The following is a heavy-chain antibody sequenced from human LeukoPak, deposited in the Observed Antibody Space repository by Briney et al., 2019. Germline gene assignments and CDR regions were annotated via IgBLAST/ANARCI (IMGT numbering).Heavy chain of an antibody. D-gene: IGHD5-18*01. V-gene: IGHV4-39*01. CDR1: GGSISSSSYY. J-gene: IGHJ5*02. CDR3: AKGAGGFSYYNWFDP. Sequence: SETLSLTCTVSGGSISSSSYYWGWIRQPPEKGLEWIGSIYYSGNTYDNPSLKSRVTISIDTSKNQFSLKLNSVTAADTAVYYCAKGAGGFSYYNWFDPWGQGTLVTVSS. CDR2: IYYSGNT.